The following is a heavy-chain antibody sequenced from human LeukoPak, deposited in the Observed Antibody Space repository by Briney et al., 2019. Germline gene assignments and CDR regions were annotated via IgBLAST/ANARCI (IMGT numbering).Heavy chain of an antibody. Sequence: ASVKVSCKASGYTFTVYYMHWVRQAPGQGLEWMGWINPNSGVTNYAQKFQGRVTMTRDTSISTAYMELSRLRSDDTAVYYCARVLDSGYPVWDCWGQGTLVTVSS. CDR3: ARVLDSGYPVWDC. J-gene: IGHJ4*02. CDR1: GYTFTVYY. CDR2: INPNSGVT. D-gene: IGHD5-12*01. V-gene: IGHV1-2*02.